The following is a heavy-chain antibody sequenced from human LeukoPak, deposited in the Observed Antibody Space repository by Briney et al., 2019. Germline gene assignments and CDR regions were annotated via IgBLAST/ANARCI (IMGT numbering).Heavy chain of an antibody. D-gene: IGHD3-22*01. CDR2: IKQDGSEK. V-gene: IGHV3-7*04. CDR1: GFTFSTYW. CDR3: ARDRGGDSSAYYFQY. Sequence: GGSLRLSCAASGFTFSTYWMNWVRQAPGRGLEWVANIKQDGSEKYYVDSVKGRFTISRDNAKNSLYLQMNSLRAEDTAVYYCARDRGGDSSAYYFQYWGQGTLVTVSS. J-gene: IGHJ4*02.